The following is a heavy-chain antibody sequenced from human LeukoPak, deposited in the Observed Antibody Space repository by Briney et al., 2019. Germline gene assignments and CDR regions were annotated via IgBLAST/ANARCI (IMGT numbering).Heavy chain of an antibody. Sequence: ASVKVSCKASGGTFSSYAISWVRQAPGQGLEWMGGIIPMFGTTNNAQKFQDRVTITADESTSTAYMELSSLRSEDTAVYYCARDSDCSSTSCYTPLDYWGQGTLVTVSS. CDR1: GGTFSSYA. D-gene: IGHD2-2*02. J-gene: IGHJ4*02. CDR2: IIPMFGTT. CDR3: ARDSDCSSTSCYTPLDY. V-gene: IGHV1-69*13.